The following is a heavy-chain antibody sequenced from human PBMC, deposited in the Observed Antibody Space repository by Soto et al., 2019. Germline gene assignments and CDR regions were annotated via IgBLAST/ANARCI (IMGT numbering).Heavy chain of an antibody. D-gene: IGHD6-13*01. CDR1: GFAFSGHG. V-gene: IGHV3-30*19. Sequence: PGGPLRFSCRASGFAFSGHGMHWVRQAAGKGREWVAVISYDGSNKDYADSVKGGFTISRDKSKKTRYLQMNSQRAEDTAVYYCARDMSWGSSSLRRTGRYYFDYWGQGTLVTVSS. J-gene: IGHJ4*02. CDR3: ARDMSWGSSSLRRTGRYYFDY. CDR2: ISYDGSNK.